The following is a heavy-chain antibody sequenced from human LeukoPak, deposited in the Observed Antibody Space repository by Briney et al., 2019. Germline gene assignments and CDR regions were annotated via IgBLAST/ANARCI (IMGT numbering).Heavy chain of an antibody. V-gene: IGHV4-59*01. CDR2: IYHSGST. J-gene: IGHJ5*02. CDR3: ARASTGWYGLFDN. D-gene: IGHD6-19*01. CDR1: GDSISSYY. Sequence: ASETLSLTCTVSGDSISSYYWSWIRQSPGEGLEWIGYIYHSGSTNYNPSLKSRVTMSVDTSKNQFSLKMNSVTAADTAAYYCARASTGWYGLFDNWGQGSLVTVSS.